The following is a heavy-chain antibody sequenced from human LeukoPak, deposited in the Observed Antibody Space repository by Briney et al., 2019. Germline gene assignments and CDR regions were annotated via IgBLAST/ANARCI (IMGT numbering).Heavy chain of an antibody. J-gene: IGHJ4*02. V-gene: IGHV4-34*01. CDR2: ASHSGIT. Sequence: SETLSLTYAVFGDTFVSRHWSWIRQSPGKGLEWLGEASHSGITNYSPSLKSRISISVDTSKDQFSLKLASVTAADTAIYYCARGRANWDYDFDLWGQGTLVTVSS. CDR3: ARGRANWDYDFDL. CDR1: GDTFVSRH. D-gene: IGHD1-7*01.